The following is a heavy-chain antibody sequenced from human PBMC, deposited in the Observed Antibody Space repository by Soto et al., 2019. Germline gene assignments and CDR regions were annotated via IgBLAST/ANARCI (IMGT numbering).Heavy chain of an antibody. J-gene: IGHJ3*02. CDR3: ARDVSPGSSSLYLDAFDI. D-gene: IGHD6-13*01. Sequence: EVQLEESGGDLVQPGGSLRLSCAASGFTLSAYWMTWVRQAPGKGLEWVANLKRDRIRNSYLDSVRGRFTIPRETGGNSLSLQLDRLRADDTPLYYCARDVSPGSSSLYLDAFDIWGQGTMVTVSS. CDR2: LKRDRIRN. CDR1: GFTLSAYW. V-gene: IGHV3-7*05.